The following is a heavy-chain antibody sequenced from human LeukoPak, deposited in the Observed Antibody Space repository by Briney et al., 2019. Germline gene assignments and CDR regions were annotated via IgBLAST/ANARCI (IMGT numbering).Heavy chain of an antibody. CDR3: AKDAAAAHSYFFDY. CDR2: ISGSGGST. D-gene: IGHD6-13*01. Sequence: PGGTLRLSCAASGFTFSSYGMSWVRQAPGKGLEWVSAISGSGGSTYYADSVKGRFTISRDNSKNSLYLQMNSLRTEDTALYYCAKDAAAAHSYFFDYWGQGTLVTVSS. V-gene: IGHV3-23*01. CDR1: GFTFSSYG. J-gene: IGHJ4*02.